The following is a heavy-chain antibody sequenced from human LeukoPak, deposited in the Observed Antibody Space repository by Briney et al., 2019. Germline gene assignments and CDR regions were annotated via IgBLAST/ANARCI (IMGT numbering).Heavy chain of an antibody. V-gene: IGHV3-30-3*01. J-gene: IGHJ6*02. CDR2: ISYDGSNK. CDR1: GFTFSSYA. D-gene: IGHD1-26*01. CDR3: AKGRLLGAPWGMDV. Sequence: GGSLRLSCAASGFTFSSYAMHWVRQAPGKGLEWVAVISYDGSNKYYADSVKGRFTISRDNSKNTLYLQMNTLRVDDTAVYYCAKGRLLGAPWGMDVWGQGTTVTVSS.